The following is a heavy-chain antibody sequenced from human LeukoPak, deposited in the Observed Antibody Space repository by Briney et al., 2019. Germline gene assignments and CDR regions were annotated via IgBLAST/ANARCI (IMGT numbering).Heavy chain of an antibody. Sequence: PGGSLRLSCAASGFTFSSYSMNWVRQAPGKGLEYVSGISSNGGSTYYADSVKGRFTISRDNSKNTLYLQMSSLRAEDTAVYYCVKSGSYYNEPYYFDYWGQGTLVTVSS. CDR2: ISSNGGST. CDR1: GFTFSSYS. V-gene: IGHV3-64D*06. D-gene: IGHD3-10*01. CDR3: VKSGSYYNEPYYFDY. J-gene: IGHJ4*02.